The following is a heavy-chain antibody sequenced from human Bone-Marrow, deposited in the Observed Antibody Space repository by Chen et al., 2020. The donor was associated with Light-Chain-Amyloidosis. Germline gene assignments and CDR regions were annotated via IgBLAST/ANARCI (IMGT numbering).Heavy chain of an antibody. V-gene: IGHV4-4*02. J-gene: IGHJ5*02. D-gene: IGHD6-13*01. CDR2: IYHSGST. CDR1: GGSISSSNW. Sequence: QVQLQESGPGLVKPSGTLSLTCAVSGGSISSSNWWSWVRQPPGKGLEWIGEIYHSGSTNYNPSLNSRVTISVDKSKNQFSLKLSSVTAADTAVYYCARARIAAAGTLWFDPWGQGTLVTVSS. CDR3: ARARIAAAGTLWFDP.